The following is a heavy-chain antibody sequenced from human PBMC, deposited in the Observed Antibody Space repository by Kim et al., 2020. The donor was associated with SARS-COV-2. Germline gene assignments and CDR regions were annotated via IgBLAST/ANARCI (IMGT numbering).Heavy chain of an antibody. Sequence: ADAVKGRLTVSRDNAKNTLHLQMNSLRAEDTAVYYCTRGSAGSGYGWWFDPWGQGALVTVS. CDR3: TRGSAGSGYGWWFDP. V-gene: IGHV3-74*01. J-gene: IGHJ5*02. D-gene: IGHD5-12*01.